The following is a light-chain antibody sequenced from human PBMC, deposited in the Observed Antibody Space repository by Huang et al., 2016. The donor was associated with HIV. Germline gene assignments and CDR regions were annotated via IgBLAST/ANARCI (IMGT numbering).Light chain of an antibody. CDR2: DSS. CDR1: QSVNSNY. V-gene: IGKV3D-20*01. J-gene: IGKJ4*01. Sequence: EIVLTQSPATLSLSPGERATLSCGASQSVNSNYLAWYQQKPGLAPRLVIYDSSSRAAGIPDRFSGSGSGTDFTLTSSRLEAEDFAVYYCQQYGSSALSFGGGTKVEMK. CDR3: QQYGSSALS.